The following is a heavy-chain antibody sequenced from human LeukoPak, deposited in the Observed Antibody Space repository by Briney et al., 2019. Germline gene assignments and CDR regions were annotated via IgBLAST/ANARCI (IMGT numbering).Heavy chain of an antibody. CDR2: INHSGRT. CDR3: ARGQGVVPAAYYYYYYYMDV. CDR1: GGSFSGYY. J-gene: IGHJ6*03. D-gene: IGHD2-2*01. Sequence: SETLSLTCAVSGGSFSGYYWSWIRQPPGQGLEWIGEINHSGRTNYNPSLKSRVTISVDTSKNQFSLKLSSVTAADMAVYYCARGQGVVPAAYYYYYYYMDVWGKGTTVTVSS. V-gene: IGHV4-34*01.